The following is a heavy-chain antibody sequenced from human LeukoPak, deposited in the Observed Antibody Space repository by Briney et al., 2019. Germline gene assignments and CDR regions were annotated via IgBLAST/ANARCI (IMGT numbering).Heavy chain of an antibody. Sequence: QPGGSLRLSCAASGFTFDDYAMHWVRQAPGKGLEWVSGISWNSGSIGYADSVKGRFTISRDNAKNSLYLQMNSLRAEDTALYYCPKDMSPSIAVAGPGFDYWGQGTLVTVSS. D-gene: IGHD6-19*01. CDR1: GFTFDDYA. V-gene: IGHV3-9*01. J-gene: IGHJ4*02. CDR3: PKDMSPSIAVAGPGFDY. CDR2: ISWNSGSI.